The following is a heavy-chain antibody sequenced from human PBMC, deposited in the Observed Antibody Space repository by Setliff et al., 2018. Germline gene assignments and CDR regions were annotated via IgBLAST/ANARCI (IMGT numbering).Heavy chain of an antibody. J-gene: IGHJ4*02. V-gene: IGHV3-30*04. Sequence: LRLSCAASGFTFSNYVIYWVRQAPGKGLECVAVITRDGNNKYYTESVKGRFTVSRDNSRNTVFLQMNSLRPDDTGFYYCARDLIARGLAYWGQGTLVTVSS. D-gene: IGHD3-10*01. CDR1: GFTFSNYV. CDR3: ARDLIARGLAY. CDR2: ITRDGNNK.